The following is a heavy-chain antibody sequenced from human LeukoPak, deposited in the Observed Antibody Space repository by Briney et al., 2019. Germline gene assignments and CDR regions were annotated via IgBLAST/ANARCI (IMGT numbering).Heavy chain of an antibody. CDR3: AKGSGSYQGSFGMDV. Sequence: GGSLRLSCAASGFTFSSYAMSWVRQAPGKGLEWVSAISGSGGSTYYADSVKGRFTISRDNSKNTLYLQMNSLRAEDTAVYYCAKGSGSYQGSFGMDVWGQGTTVTVSS. J-gene: IGHJ6*02. V-gene: IGHV3-23*01. D-gene: IGHD1-26*01. CDR1: GFTFSSYA. CDR2: ISGSGGST.